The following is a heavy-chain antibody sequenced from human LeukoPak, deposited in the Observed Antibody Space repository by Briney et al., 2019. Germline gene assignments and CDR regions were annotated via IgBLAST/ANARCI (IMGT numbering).Heavy chain of an antibody. J-gene: IGHJ4*02. Sequence: PGGSLRLSCAASGFTFSSYSMNCVRQAPGKGLEWVSSISSSSSYIYYADSVKGRFTISRDNAKNSLYLQMNSLRAEDTAVYYCANPGAYDSSGYYPNWGQVTLLTVSS. D-gene: IGHD3-22*01. CDR1: GFTFSSYS. CDR2: ISSSSSYI. V-gene: IGHV3-21*01. CDR3: ANPGAYDSSGYYPN.